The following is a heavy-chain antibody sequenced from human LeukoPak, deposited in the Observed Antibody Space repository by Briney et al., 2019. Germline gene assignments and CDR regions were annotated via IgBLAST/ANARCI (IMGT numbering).Heavy chain of an antibody. CDR3: AKDRGYDYDIAFDY. D-gene: IGHD3-16*01. CDR2: INLDGSER. V-gene: IGHV3-7*01. CDR1: GFTFSGHS. J-gene: IGHJ4*02. Sequence: PGGSLRLSCAASGFTFSGHSMTWVRQAPGKGLEWVANINLDGSERFYVDFVKGRFTISRDNADNSMYLQMNSLRAEDTAVYYCAKDRGYDYDIAFDYWGQGKLVTVSS.